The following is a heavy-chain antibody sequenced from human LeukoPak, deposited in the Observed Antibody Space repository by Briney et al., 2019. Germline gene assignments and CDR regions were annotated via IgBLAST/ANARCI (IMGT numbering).Heavy chain of an antibody. D-gene: IGHD5-18*01. J-gene: IGHJ4*02. V-gene: IGHV3-23*01. CDR1: GFTFSSYA. Sequence: GGSLRLSCAASGFTFSSYAMSWVRQAPGKGLEWVSDNGSGGSTYYADSVKGRFTISRDNSKNTLYLQMNGLRAEDTAVYYCAKRIQSAMATGYWGQGTLVTVSS. CDR2: NGSGGST. CDR3: AKRIQSAMATGY.